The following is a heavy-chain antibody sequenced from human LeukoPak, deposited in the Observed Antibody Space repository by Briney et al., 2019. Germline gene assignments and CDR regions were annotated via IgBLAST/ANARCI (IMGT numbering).Heavy chain of an antibody. V-gene: IGHV1-18*01. D-gene: IGHD3-10*01. CDR2: ISAYNGNT. CDR1: GYTFTSYG. J-gene: IGHJ4*02. CDR3: AREDYSASGTYLEF. Sequence: ASVKVSCKASGYTFTSYGISWVRQAPGQGLEWMGWISAYNGNTNYAQKLQGRVTMTTDTSTSTAYMELRSLRSDDTAVYYCAREDYSASGTYLEFWGQGTLVTVSS.